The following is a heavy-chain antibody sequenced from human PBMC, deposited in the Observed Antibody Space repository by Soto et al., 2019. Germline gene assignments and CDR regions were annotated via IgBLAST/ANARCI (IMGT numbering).Heavy chain of an antibody. CDR1: GFTVSSNY. D-gene: IGHD3-22*01. CDR2: IYSGGST. CDR3: ARDLLHYYDSSGYTYYYYGMDV. J-gene: IGHJ6*02. V-gene: IGHV3-53*01. Sequence: GGSLRLSCAASGFTVSSNYMSWVRQAPGKGLEWVSVIYSGGSTYYADSVKGRFTISRDNSKNTLYLQMNSLRAEDTAAYYCARDLLHYYDSSGYTYYYYGMDVWGQGTTVTVSS.